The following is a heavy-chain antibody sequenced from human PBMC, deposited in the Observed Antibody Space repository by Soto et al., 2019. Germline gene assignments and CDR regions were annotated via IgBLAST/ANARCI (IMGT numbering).Heavy chain of an antibody. CDR1: GVTFSNTW. CDR3: TTVAR. CDR2: IKRQIDGGTT. Sequence: GGSLRLSCAASGVTFSNTWMNWVRQAPGKGLEWVGRIKRQIDGGTTDYAAPVKGRFTISRDDSTNTLYLQMSSLKTEDTAVYYCTTVARWGQGTQVTVSS. J-gene: IGHJ1*01. V-gene: IGHV3-15*07.